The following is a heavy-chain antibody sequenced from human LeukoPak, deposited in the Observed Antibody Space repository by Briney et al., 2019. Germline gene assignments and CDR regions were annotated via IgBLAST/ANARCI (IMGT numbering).Heavy chain of an antibody. CDR1: GFTFSSYS. CDR3: AASSYKWELLSGVDY. D-gene: IGHD1-26*01. Sequence: PGGSLRLSCAASGFTFSSYSMNWVRQAPGKGPEWVSSISSSSSYIYYADSVKGRFTISRDNAKNSLYLQMNSLRAEDTAVYYCAASSYKWELLSGVDYWGQGTLVTVSS. CDR2: ISSSSSYI. V-gene: IGHV3-21*01. J-gene: IGHJ4*02.